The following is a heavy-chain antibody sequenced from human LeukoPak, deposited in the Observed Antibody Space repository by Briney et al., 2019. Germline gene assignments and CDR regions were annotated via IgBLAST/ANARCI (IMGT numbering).Heavy chain of an antibody. CDR2: ISYDGSNK. CDR3: ARSWRREMAFDY. J-gene: IGHJ4*02. D-gene: IGHD5-24*01. V-gene: IGHV3-30-3*01. Sequence: GGSLRLSCAASGFTFSSYAMHWVRQAPGKGLEWVAVISYDGSNKYYADSVKGRFTISRDNSKNTLCLQMNSLRAEDTAVYYCARSWRREMAFDYWGQGTLVTVSS. CDR1: GFTFSSYA.